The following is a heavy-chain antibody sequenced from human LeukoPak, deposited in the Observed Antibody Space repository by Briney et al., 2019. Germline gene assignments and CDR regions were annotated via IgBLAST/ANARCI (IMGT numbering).Heavy chain of an antibody. J-gene: IGHJ4*02. CDR1: GYTLTELS. V-gene: IGHV1-24*01. Sequence: ASVKVSCKVSGYTLTELSMHWVRQAPGKGLGWMGGFDPEDGETIYAQKFQGRVTMTEDTSTDTAYMELSSLRSEDTAVYYCATWGMLRFLEWLFDYWGQGTLVTVSS. CDR2: FDPEDGET. D-gene: IGHD3-3*01. CDR3: ATWGMLRFLEWLFDY.